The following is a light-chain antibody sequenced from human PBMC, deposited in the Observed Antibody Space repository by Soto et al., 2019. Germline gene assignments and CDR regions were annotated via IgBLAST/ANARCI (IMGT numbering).Light chain of an antibody. CDR2: VAS. Sequence: EIVLTQSPGTLSLSPGEGATLSCRASQRVSSNYLAWYQQKPGQAPRLLIYVASSRATGVPDRFSGSGSGTDFTLTISRLEPEDVATYYCLQDYTSPYTFGPGTKLEI. CDR3: LQDYTSPYT. CDR1: QRVSSNY. J-gene: IGKJ2*01. V-gene: IGKV3-20*01.